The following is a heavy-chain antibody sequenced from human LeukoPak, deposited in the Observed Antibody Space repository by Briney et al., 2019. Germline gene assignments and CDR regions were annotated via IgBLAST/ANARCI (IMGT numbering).Heavy chain of an antibody. J-gene: IGHJ4*02. CDR3: ARGLGDSSGYYYSDN. Sequence: SVKVSCKTSGGTFSTYAISWVRQAPGQGLEWMGGVIPIFGTGNYAQKFQGRVTITADESTSTAYMELSSLRSEDTAVYYCARGLGDSSGYYYSDNWGQGTLVTVSS. D-gene: IGHD3-22*01. CDR2: VIPIFGTG. CDR1: GGTFSTYA. V-gene: IGHV1-69*01.